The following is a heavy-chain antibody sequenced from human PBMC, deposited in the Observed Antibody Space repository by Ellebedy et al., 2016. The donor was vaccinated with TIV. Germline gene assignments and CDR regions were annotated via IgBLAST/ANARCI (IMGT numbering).Heavy chain of an antibody. D-gene: IGHD3-22*01. Sequence: SETLSLTXTVSGGSISSSSYYWGWIRQHPGKGLEWIGYIYYSGSTYYNPSLKSRVTISVDTSKNQFSLKLSSVTAADTAVYYCARSLPEDYYDSSGYLGNWFDPWGQGTLVTVSS. CDR2: IYYSGST. CDR1: GGSISSSSYY. V-gene: IGHV4-31*03. CDR3: ARSLPEDYYDSSGYLGNWFDP. J-gene: IGHJ5*02.